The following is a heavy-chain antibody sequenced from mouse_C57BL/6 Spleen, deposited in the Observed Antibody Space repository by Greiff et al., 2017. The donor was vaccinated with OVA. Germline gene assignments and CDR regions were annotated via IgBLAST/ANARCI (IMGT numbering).Heavy chain of an antibody. CDR3: ARELSYYAMDY. J-gene: IGHJ4*01. Sequence: QVQLQQPGAELVRPGTSVKLSCKASGYTFTSYWMHWVKQRPGQGLEWIGVIDPSDSYTNYNQKFKGKATLTVDPSSSTAYIQLSSLTSEDSAVYYCARELSYYAMDYWGQGTSVTVSS. D-gene: IGHD4-1*01. CDR1: GYTFTSYW. CDR2: IDPSDSYT. V-gene: IGHV1-59*01.